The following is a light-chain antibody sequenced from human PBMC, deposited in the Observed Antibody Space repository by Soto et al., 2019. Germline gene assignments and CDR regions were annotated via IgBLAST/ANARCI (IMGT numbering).Light chain of an antibody. CDR3: QQYNNWHPLT. V-gene: IGKV3D-15*01. CDR1: QSVSTN. J-gene: IGKJ4*01. CDR2: GAS. Sequence: EILMTQSPATLSVSPGERATLSCRASQSVSTNLAWYQQRPGQAPRLLIYGASVRATGIPVRFSGSGSGTEFTLIISSLQSEDFAVYYCQQYNNWHPLTFGGGTKVEIK.